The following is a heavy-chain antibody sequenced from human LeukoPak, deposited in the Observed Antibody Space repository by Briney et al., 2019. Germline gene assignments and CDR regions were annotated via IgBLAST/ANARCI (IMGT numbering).Heavy chain of an antibody. CDR1: GDSISSSSYY. D-gene: IGHD5-12*01. J-gene: IGHJ4*02. CDR2: IYYSGST. V-gene: IGHV4-39*01. Sequence: SETLSLTCTVSGDSISSSSYYWGWIRQPPGKGLEWIGNIYYSGSTYYNPPLKSRVTISVDTSKNQFSLKLSSVTAADTAVYYCARTLSVYGGYDWYYFDYWGQGTLVTVSS. CDR3: ARTLSVYGGYDWYYFDY.